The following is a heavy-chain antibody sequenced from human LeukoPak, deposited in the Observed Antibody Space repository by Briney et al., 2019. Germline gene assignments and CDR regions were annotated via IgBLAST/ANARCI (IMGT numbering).Heavy chain of an antibody. CDR2: IYSSGTT. Sequence: GGSLRLSCAASGFTVSSNCMSWVRQAPGKGLEWVSVIYSSGTTYSADSVKGRFTISRDNSENTLYLQMNNLRADDTAVYYCARGSGSFEDYYYYYYMDVWGKGTTVTVSS. V-gene: IGHV3-53*01. CDR3: ARGSGSFEDYYYYYYMDV. J-gene: IGHJ6*03. CDR1: GFTVSSNC. D-gene: IGHD3-10*01.